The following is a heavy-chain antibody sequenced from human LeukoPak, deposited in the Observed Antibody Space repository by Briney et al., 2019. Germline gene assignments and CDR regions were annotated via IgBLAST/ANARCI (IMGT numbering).Heavy chain of an antibody. V-gene: IGHV3-23*01. CDR3: AEVSYSGSSGTEYFHH. J-gene: IGHJ1*01. D-gene: IGHD3-22*01. Sequence: GGSLRLSCAASGXTFSSYAMSWVRQAPGKGQEWVSTISSSGGSTYYADSVKGRFTISRDNSKNTLYLHMNSLRADDTAVFYCAEVSYSGSSGTEYFHHWGQGSLVTVSS. CDR2: ISSSGGST. CDR1: GXTFSSYA.